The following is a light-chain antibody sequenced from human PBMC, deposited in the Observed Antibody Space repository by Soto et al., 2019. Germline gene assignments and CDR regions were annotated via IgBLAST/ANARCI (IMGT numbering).Light chain of an antibody. Sequence: QSVLTQPPSVSAAPGQKVTISCSGSSSNIGSNYVSWYQQLPGTAPKLLISDNNNRPSGIPDRFSGSKSGTSATLGITGLQTGDEADYYCGTWDSSLSAGVFGGGTKVTVL. CDR2: DNN. V-gene: IGLV1-51*01. CDR1: SSNIGSNY. CDR3: GTWDSSLSAGV. J-gene: IGLJ2*01.